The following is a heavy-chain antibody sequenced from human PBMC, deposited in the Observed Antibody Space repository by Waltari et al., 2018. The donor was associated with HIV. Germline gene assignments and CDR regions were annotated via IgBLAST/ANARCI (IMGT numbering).Heavy chain of an antibody. J-gene: IGHJ3*01. V-gene: IGHV4-34*02. CDR3: ATLISTTATHVFDV. Sequence: QARLKQRAAVLLKPPETLPPTCAVYATSFSVYFWTWVRQSPGEGLQWIGETDHRGINHSNPTLKNRVTMSVDTFKTQYSLKITSVPAADTAVYYCATLISTTATHVFDVSSRGTLVSVAS. D-gene: IGHD2-21*02. CDR1: ATSFSVYF. CDR2: TDHRGIN.